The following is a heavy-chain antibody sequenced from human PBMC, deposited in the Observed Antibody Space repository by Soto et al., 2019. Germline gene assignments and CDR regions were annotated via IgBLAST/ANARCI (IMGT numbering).Heavy chain of an antibody. CDR2: ISSNGGST. Sequence: PGGSLRLSCAASGFTFSSYAMHWVRQAPGKGLEYVAAISSNGGSTYYANSVKGRFTISRDNSKNTLYLQMGSLRAEDMAVYYCARDPHCSGGSCYGLGAFDIWGQGTMVTVS. J-gene: IGHJ3*02. CDR3: ARDPHCSGGSCYGLGAFDI. V-gene: IGHV3-64*01. D-gene: IGHD2-15*01. CDR1: GFTFSSYA.